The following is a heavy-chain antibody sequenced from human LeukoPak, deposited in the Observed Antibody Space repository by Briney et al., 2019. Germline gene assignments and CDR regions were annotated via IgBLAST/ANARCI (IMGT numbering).Heavy chain of an antibody. CDR1: GFTFDDYA. CDR2: ISWNSGSI. J-gene: IGHJ5*02. Sequence: GGSLRLSCAASGFTFDDYAMHWVRQAPGKGLEWVSGISWNSGSIGYADSVKGRFTISRDNAKNSLYLQMNSLRAEDMALYYYAKDTGPWGQGTLVTVSS. CDR3: AKDTGP. D-gene: IGHD3-10*01. V-gene: IGHV3-9*03.